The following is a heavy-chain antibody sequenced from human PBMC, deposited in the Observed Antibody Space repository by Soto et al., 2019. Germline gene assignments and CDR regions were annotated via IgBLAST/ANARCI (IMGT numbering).Heavy chain of an antibody. V-gene: IGHV3-23*01. J-gene: IGHJ2*01. Sequence: GSLRLSCGASGFTFSTYGMAWVRLAPGRGLDYLSAISPSATSTYYSDSVKGRFTISRDNSKNTLYLQLSSVRAEDTAIYYCSKTRPRGGGYGDWYFDLWGRGTLVTVSS. D-gene: IGHD5-12*01. CDR1: GFTFSTYG. CDR3: SKTRPRGGGYGDWYFDL. CDR2: ISPSATST.